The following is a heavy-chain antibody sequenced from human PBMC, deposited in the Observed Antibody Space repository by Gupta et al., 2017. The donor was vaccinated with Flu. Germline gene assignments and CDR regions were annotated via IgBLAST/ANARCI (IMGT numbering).Heavy chain of an antibody. V-gene: IGHV3-30*03. Sequence: YDGTYKYYADSVRGRLTISRDQSKNTLYLQMNSLRPEDTAVYYCARDRVNVYEYWGQGTLVTVSS. D-gene: IGHD3-3*01. CDR2: YDGTYK. CDR3: ARDRVNVYEY. J-gene: IGHJ4*02.